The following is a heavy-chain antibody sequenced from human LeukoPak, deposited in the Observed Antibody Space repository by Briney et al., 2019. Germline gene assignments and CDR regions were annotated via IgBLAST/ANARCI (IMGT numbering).Heavy chain of an antibody. CDR1: GGTFSSYA. CDR3: ARSQAVAGTHPYYFDY. J-gene: IGHJ4*02. D-gene: IGHD6-19*01. CDR2: IIPIFGIA. Sequence: SVKVSCKASGGTFSSYAISWVRQAPGQRLEWMGRIIPIFGIANYAQKFQGRVTITADKSTSTAYMELSSLRSEDTAVYYCARSQAVAGTHPYYFDYWGQGTLVTVSS. V-gene: IGHV1-69*04.